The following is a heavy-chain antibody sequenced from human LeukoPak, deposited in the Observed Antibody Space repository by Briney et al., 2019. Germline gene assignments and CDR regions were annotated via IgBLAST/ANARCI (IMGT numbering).Heavy chain of an antibody. CDR3: ARDEGSGWYFGY. Sequence: PGGSLRLSCAASGFTVSSNYINWVRQAPGKGLEWVSVMYDGGTTYYADSVKGRFTISRDNSKNSLYLQMNSLRAEDTAVYYCARDEGSGWYFGYWGQGTLVTVSS. J-gene: IGHJ4*02. V-gene: IGHV3-53*01. CDR2: MYDGGTT. D-gene: IGHD6-19*01. CDR1: GFTVSSNY.